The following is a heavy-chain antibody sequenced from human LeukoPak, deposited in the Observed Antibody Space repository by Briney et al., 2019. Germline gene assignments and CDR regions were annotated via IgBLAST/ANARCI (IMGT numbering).Heavy chain of an antibody. D-gene: IGHD3-10*01. J-gene: IGHJ4*02. CDR2: IDPSDSYT. CDR3: ARGSLGYYGSGSYYKGTFYFDY. CDR1: GYSFTSYW. V-gene: IGHV5-10-1*01. Sequence: GESLKISCKGSGYSFTSYWISWVRQMPGKGLEWMGRIDPSDSYTNYSPSFQGHVTISADKSIRTAYLQWSSLKASDTAMYYCARGSLGYYGSGSYYKGTFYFDYWGQGTLVTVSS.